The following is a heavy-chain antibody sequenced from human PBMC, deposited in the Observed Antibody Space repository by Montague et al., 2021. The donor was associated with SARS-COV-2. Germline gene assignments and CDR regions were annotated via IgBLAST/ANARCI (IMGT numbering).Heavy chain of an antibody. D-gene: IGHD2-21*01. CDR2: IYYSGST. CDR1: GGSISSYY. V-gene: IGHV4-59*01. CDR3: ARGGDKNGFDP. Sequence: SETLSLTCTVSGGSISSYYWSCIRQPPGKGLEWIGYIYYSGSTNYNPSHKSRATITVDTSKNQFSPKLSSVTAADTAVYYCARGGDKNGFDPWGQGTLVTVSS. J-gene: IGHJ5*02.